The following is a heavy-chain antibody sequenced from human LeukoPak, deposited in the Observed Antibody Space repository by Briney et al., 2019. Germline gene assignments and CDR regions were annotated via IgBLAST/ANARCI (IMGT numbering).Heavy chain of an antibody. V-gene: IGHV4-4*09. CDR2: IYTSGST. CDR1: GGSISSYY. Sequence: SETLSLTCTVSGGSISSYYWSWIRQPPGKGLDWIGYIYTSGSTNYNPSLKSRVTISVDTSKNQFSLKLSSVTAADTAVYYCARMRGSSSSGYWFDPWGQKTPVTVSS. CDR3: ARMRGSSSSGYWFDP. J-gene: IGHJ5*02. D-gene: IGHD6-6*01.